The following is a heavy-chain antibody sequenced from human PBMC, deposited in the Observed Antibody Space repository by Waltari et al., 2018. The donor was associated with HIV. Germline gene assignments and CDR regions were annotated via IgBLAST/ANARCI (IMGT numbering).Heavy chain of an antibody. J-gene: IGHJ4*02. CDR2: IYYSGLT. D-gene: IGHD6-13*01. Sequence: QVQLQESGPGLAKPSETLSLSCTVSGGSISRYYWSWIRQPPGKGLEWIGYIYYSGLTNYNPSLNSRVTISVDTSKNQFSLKLSSVTAADTAVYYCARDLGESSSWFGGVIGHWGQGILVTVSS. CDR1: GGSISRYY. V-gene: IGHV4-59*01. CDR3: ARDLGESSSWFGGVIGH.